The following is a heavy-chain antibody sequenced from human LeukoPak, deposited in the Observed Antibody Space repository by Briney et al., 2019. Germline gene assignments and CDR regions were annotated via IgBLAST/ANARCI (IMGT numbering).Heavy chain of an antibody. V-gene: IGHV1-46*01. CDR3: ARDLEYSSSWDY. CDR2: INPSGGST. D-gene: IGHD6-13*01. CDR1: GYTFTTYF. J-gene: IGHJ4*02. Sequence: ASVKVSCKASGYTFTTYFMHWVRQAPGQGLEWMGVINPSGGSTIYAQKFHGGVTMTRDTSTSTVYMELSSLRSEDTAVYYCARDLEYSSSWDYWGQGTLVTVSS.